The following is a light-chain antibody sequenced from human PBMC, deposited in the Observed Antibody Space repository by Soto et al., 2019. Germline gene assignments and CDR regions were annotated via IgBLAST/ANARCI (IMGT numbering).Light chain of an antibody. CDR3: QQYNEWPPFT. V-gene: IGKV3-15*01. CDR1: QSVSSY. Sequence: EVVLTQSPATLSFSPGERATLSCRASQSVSSYLAWYQQKPGQAPRLVIYAASTRATGIPDRFSGSVSGTEFTLTISSLQSEDFAVYYCQQYNEWPPFTFGQGTHWRL. J-gene: IGKJ5*01. CDR2: AAS.